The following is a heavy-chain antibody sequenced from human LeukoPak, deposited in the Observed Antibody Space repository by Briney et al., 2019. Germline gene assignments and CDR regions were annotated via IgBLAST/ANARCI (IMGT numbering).Heavy chain of an antibody. CDR3: ATEIVDGGFDP. D-gene: IGHD2-15*01. V-gene: IGHV4-59*01. J-gene: IGHJ5*02. Sequence: SETLSLTCTVSGGSISSYYWSWIRQPPGKGLEWIGYIYYSGSTNYNPSLKSRVTISVDTSKNQFSLKLSSVTAADTAVYYCATEIVDGGFDPWGQGNLVTVSS. CDR1: GGSISSYY. CDR2: IYYSGST.